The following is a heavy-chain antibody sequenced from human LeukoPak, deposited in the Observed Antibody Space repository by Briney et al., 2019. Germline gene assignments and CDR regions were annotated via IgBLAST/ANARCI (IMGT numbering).Heavy chain of an antibody. J-gene: IGHJ6*02. CDR1: GYTFTIYY. CDR2: INPSGGST. CDR3: ARGHREVRFLEWLSISPYYYYGMDV. D-gene: IGHD3-3*01. Sequence: ASVKVSCKASGYTFTIYYMHWVRQAPGQGLEWMGIINPSGGSTSYAQKFQGRVTMTRDTSTSTVYMELSSLRSEDTAVYYCARGHREVRFLEWLSISPYYYYGMDVWGQGTTVTVSS. V-gene: IGHV1-46*01.